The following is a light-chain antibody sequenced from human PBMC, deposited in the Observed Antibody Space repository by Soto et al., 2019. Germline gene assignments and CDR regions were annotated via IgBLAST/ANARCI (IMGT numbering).Light chain of an antibody. CDR3: VQAFRVPST. V-gene: IGKV2-28*01. CDR1: ESLVHSNGNKY. CDR2: LGS. J-gene: IGKJ2*01. Sequence: DIVMTQSPLSLPVTPGEPASISCRSSESLVHSNGNKYLHWYLQRPGQSPQLLIYLGSNRASGVPDGLRGSGTGTDFTLEFSRVGAENVGIYYCVQAFRVPSTFG.